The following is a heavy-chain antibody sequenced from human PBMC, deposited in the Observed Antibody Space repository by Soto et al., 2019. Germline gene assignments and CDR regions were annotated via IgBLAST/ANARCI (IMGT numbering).Heavy chain of an antibody. CDR2: IYHSGST. V-gene: IGHV4-30-2*01. D-gene: IGHD4-17*01. Sequence: PSETLSLTCAVSGGSISSGGYSWSWIRQPPGKGLEWIGYIYHSGSTYYNPSLKSRVTISVDRSKNQFSLKLSSVTAADTAVYYCARHYGDFYYFDYWGQGTLVTVSS. CDR1: GGSISSGGYS. CDR3: ARHYGDFYYFDY. J-gene: IGHJ4*02.